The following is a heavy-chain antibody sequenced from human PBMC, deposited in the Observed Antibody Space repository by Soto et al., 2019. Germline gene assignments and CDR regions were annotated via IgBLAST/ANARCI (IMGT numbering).Heavy chain of an antibody. V-gene: IGHV5-51*01. CDR3: ARRRIVVVPAADYMDV. CDR2: IYPGDSDT. J-gene: IGHJ6*03. CDR1: GYSFTSYW. D-gene: IGHD2-2*01. Sequence: GESLKISCKGSGYSFTSYWIGWVRQMPGKGLEWMGIIYPGDSDTRYSPSFQGQVTTSADKSISTAYLQWSSLKASDTAMYYCARRRIVVVPAADYMDVWGKGTTVTVS.